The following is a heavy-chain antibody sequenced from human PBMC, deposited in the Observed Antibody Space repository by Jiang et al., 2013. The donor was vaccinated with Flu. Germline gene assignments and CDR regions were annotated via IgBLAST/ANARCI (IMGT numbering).Heavy chain of an antibody. CDR1: GFTFSSYA. CDR2: ISGSGSNT. CDR3: AGVSSSGYFFDY. J-gene: IGHJ4*02. Sequence: QLLESGGGLEHPGGSLRLSCAASGFTFSSYAMSWVRQAPGKGLEWVSAISGSGSNTYYVDSVKGRFTISRDNSKNTLHLQMNSLRAEDSAVYYCAGVSSSGYFFDYWGQGTLVTVSS. D-gene: IGHD3-22*01. V-gene: IGHV3-23*01.